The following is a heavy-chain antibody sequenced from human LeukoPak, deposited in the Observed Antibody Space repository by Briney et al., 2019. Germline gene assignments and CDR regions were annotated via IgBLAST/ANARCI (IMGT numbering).Heavy chain of an antibody. CDR1: GYTFTSYG. Sequence: ASVKVSCKASGYTFTSYGISWVRQAPGQGLEWMGWISAYNGNTNYAQKLQGRVTMTTDTSTSTAYMELRSLRSDDTAVYYCARVGIQLWLGPTFDYWGQGTLVTASS. CDR2: ISAYNGNT. V-gene: IGHV1-18*04. CDR3: ARVGIQLWLGPTFDY. D-gene: IGHD5-18*01. J-gene: IGHJ4*02.